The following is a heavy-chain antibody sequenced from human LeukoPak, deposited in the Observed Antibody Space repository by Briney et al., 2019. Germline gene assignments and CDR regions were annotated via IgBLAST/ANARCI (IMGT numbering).Heavy chain of an antibody. V-gene: IGHV3-53*01. CDR3: ARGDVVVPAARFDP. D-gene: IGHD2-2*01. CDR2: IYSGGET. Sequence: GGSLRLSCAASGFTVSNNFMRWVRQAPGKGLEWVSLIYSGGETRYADSVKGRFTISRDNSKNTLYLQMDSLRAEDTAVYYCARGDVVVPAARFDPWGQGTLVTVSS. J-gene: IGHJ5*02. CDR1: GFTVSNNF.